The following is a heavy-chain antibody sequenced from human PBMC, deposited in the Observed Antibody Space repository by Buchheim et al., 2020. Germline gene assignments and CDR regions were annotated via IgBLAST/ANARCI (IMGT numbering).Heavy chain of an antibody. CDR3: AKDMGRWYRLSYYYDSSGYD. CDR1: GFTFSSYA. D-gene: IGHD3-22*01. Sequence: EVQLLESGGGLVQPGGSLRLPCAASGFTFSSYAMSWVRQAPGKGLEWVSAISGSGGSTYYADPVKGRFTISRDNSKNPLYLQMNSLRAEDTAVYYCAKDMGRWYRLSYYYDSSGYDWGQGTL. J-gene: IGHJ4*02. CDR2: ISGSGGST. V-gene: IGHV3-23*01.